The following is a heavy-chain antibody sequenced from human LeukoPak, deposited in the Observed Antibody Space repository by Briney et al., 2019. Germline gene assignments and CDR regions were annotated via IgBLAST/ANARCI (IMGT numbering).Heavy chain of an antibody. V-gene: IGHV4-4*07. Sequence: SETLSLTCSVSGGSISSYSWNWIRQPAGKGLEWIGRFYTSGTTNYNPSLKSRVTMSIDTSKNQVSLKMRSVTAADTAVYYCARTVVTLDWYFDLWGRGTLVSVST. D-gene: IGHD4-23*01. CDR2: FYTSGTT. CDR3: ARTVVTLDWYFDL. CDR1: GGSISSYS. J-gene: IGHJ2*01.